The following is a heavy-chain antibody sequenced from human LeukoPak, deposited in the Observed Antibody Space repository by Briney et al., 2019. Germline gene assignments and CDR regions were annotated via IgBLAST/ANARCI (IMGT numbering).Heavy chain of an antibody. CDR1: GYTFTGYY. V-gene: IGHV1-2*02. D-gene: IGHD3-10*01. J-gene: IGHJ4*02. Sequence: ASVKVSCKASGYTFTGYYMHWVRQAPEQGLEWMGWINPNSGGTNYAQKFQGRVTMTRDTSISTAYMELSRLRSDDTAVYYCARGLITMARGVSYYFDYWGQGTLVTVSS. CDR2: INPNSGGT. CDR3: ARGLITMARGVSYYFDY.